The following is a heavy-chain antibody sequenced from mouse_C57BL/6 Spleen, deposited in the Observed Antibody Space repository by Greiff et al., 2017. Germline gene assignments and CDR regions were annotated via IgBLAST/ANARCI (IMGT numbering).Heavy chain of an antibody. J-gene: IGHJ2*01. CDR1: GYTFTGYW. Sequence: VQLQQSGAELMKPGASVKLSCKATGYTFTGYWIEWVKQRPGHGLEWIGEILPGSGSTNYNEKFKGKATFTADTSSNTAYMQLSSLTTEDSAIYYWARGDTTVVGEGYFDYWGQGTTLTVSS. D-gene: IGHD1-1*01. CDR2: ILPGSGST. CDR3: ARGDTTVVGEGYFDY. V-gene: IGHV1-9*01.